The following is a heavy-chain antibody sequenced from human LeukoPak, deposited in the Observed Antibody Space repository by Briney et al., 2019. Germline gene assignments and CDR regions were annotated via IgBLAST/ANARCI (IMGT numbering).Heavy chain of an antibody. V-gene: IGHV1-69*13. D-gene: IGHD3-22*01. Sequence: SVKVSCKASGGTFSRHAISWVRQAPGQGLEWMGGITPTFGTANYAQKFQGRVTITADESTSTAYMELSSLRSEDTAVYYCVRDGSYYDSSGYYYLYWGQGTLVTVSS. CDR3: VRDGSYYDSSGYYYLY. J-gene: IGHJ4*02. CDR1: GGTFSRHA. CDR2: ITPTFGTA.